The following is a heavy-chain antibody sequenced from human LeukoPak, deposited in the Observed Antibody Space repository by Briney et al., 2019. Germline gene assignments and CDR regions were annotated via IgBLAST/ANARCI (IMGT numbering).Heavy chain of an antibody. CDR3: AGDSQQPWLARFDF. Sequence: ASVKVSCKASGYTFTSYFIHWVRQAPGQGLEWVGIISPSGDRTNYAQKFQGRVTMTRDTSTNTVYMELRGLRSEDTAVYYCAGDSQQPWLARFDFWGQGTLVTVSS. D-gene: IGHD6-19*01. CDR2: ISPSGDRT. V-gene: IGHV1-46*01. J-gene: IGHJ4*02. CDR1: GYTFTSYF.